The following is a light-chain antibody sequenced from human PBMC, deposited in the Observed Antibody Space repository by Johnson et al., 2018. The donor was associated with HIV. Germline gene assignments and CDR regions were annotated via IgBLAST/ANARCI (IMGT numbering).Light chain of an antibody. CDR2: DTI. V-gene: IGLV1-51*01. CDR3: GTWDSSLNAYV. J-gene: IGLJ1*01. Sequence: QSVLTQPPSVSAAPGQKVTISCSGSSSNIVNNYVSWYQQLPGTAPKLLIYDTIKRHSGIPDRFSGSKSGTSATLGITGLQTGDEADYYCGTWDSSLNAYVFGAATKVAVL. CDR1: SSNIVNNY.